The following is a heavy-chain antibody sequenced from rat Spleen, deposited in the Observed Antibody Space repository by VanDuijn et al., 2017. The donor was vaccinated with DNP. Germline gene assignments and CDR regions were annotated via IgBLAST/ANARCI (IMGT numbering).Heavy chain of an antibody. Sequence: EVQLVESGGGLVQPGRSVNLSCLVSGFTFSHYYMAWVRQAPAKGLEWVASISTGGGNTYYRDSVKGRFTVSRDNAKDTLSLQMDSLRSEDTATYYCATGTFAYWGQGTLVTVSS. CDR3: ATGTFAY. J-gene: IGHJ3*01. CDR2: ISTGGGNT. V-gene: IGHV5-25*01. CDR1: GFTFSHYY.